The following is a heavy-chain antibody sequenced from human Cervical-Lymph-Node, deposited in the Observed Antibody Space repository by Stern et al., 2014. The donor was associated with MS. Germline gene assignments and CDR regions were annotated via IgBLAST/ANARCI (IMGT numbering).Heavy chain of an antibody. D-gene: IGHD5-12*01. CDR3: ARGGAVATRDYYFDY. V-gene: IGHV3-30*01. J-gene: IGHJ4*02. CDR1: GFTFSYHA. CDR2: ISYDGSDK. Sequence: VNLVESGGGVVQPGRSLRLSCAASGFTFSYHAMHWVRQAPGKGLEWVAVISYDGSDKNDAHSVKCRFTISRDNSRNTLYLQMNSLRVDDTAVYYCARGGAVATRDYYFDYWGQGILVTVSS.